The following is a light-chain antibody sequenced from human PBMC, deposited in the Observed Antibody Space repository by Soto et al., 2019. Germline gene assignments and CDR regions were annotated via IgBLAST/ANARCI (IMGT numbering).Light chain of an antibody. V-gene: IGKV4-1*01. CDR3: HQYDSKMYT. CDR1: QSVLYSSNNRDS. CDR2: WAS. J-gene: IGKJ2*01. Sequence: DIVMTQSPDSLAVSLGERATINCKSSQSVLYSSNNRDSLAWYQQKPGLPPKLLIYWASIRASGVPDRFSGGGSGTDFTLTISSLQAEDVAVYYCHQYDSKMYTFGQGNKLEIK.